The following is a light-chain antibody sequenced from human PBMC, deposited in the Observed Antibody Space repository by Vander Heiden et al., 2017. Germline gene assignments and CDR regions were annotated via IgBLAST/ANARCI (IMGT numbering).Light chain of an antibody. V-gene: IGKV2-28*01. CDR2: LGT. J-gene: IGKJ1*01. Sequence: DLVMTQSPLSLPVTPGEPASISCRSSQRHLHSNGYYDLDWYQQKPGQSPQLLVYLGTKRAFGVPDRFSGSGSGTDFTLKSSRVEAEDVGVYYCKRYLQGWTFGQGTKVEIK. CDR1: QRHLHSNGYYD. CDR3: KRYLQGWT.